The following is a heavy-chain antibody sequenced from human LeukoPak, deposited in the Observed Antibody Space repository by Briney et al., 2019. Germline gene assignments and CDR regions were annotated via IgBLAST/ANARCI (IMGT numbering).Heavy chain of an antibody. D-gene: IGHD3-10*01. CDR2: ISGSGGST. Sequence: GGSLRLSCAASGFTFSSYAMSWVRQAPGKGLEWVSAISGSGGSTYYADSVKGRFTISRDNSKNTLYLQMNSLRAEDTAVYYCAKATKLLWFGELLTLDYWGQGTLVTVSS. CDR3: AKATKLLWFGELLTLDY. V-gene: IGHV3-23*01. CDR1: GFTFSSYA. J-gene: IGHJ4*02.